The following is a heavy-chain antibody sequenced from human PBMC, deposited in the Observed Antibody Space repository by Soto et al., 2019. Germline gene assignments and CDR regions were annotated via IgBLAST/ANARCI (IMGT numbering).Heavy chain of an antibody. CDR2: IIPILGIA. V-gene: IGHV1-69*08. J-gene: IGHJ4*02. D-gene: IGHD2-15*01. CDR1: GGTFNSYT. CDR3: ARDLVDCSGGSCYSPYFDY. Sequence: QVQLVQSGAEVKKPGSSVKVSCKASGGTFNSYTISWVRQAPGQGLEWMGRIIPILGIANYAQKFQGRVTITADKSTSTAYMELSSLRSEDTAVYYCARDLVDCSGGSCYSPYFDYWGQGTLVTVSS.